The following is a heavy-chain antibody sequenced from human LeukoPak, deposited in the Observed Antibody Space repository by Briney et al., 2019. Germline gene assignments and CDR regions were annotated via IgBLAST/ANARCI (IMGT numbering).Heavy chain of an antibody. Sequence: SETLSLTCAAYGRSFSSYYWNWIRQSPGEGLEWNGEINHTGNTNYNPSLKGRFTISVDTSKNQFSLKVSSVTAADTAVYYCARGAADRNTYCYYIDVWGKGTTVTVSS. CDR3: ARGAADRNTYCYYIDV. CDR2: INHTGNT. CDR1: GRSFSSYY. D-gene: IGHD1/OR15-1a*01. J-gene: IGHJ6*03. V-gene: IGHV4-34*01.